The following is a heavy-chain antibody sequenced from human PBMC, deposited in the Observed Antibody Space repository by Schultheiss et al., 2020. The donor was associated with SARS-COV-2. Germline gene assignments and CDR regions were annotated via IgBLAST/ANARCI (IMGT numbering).Heavy chain of an antibody. Sequence: GGSLRLSCAASGFTFSSYAMSWVRQAPGKGLEWVAVISYDGSNKYYADSVKGRFTISRDNAKNSLYLQMNSLRAEDTAVYYCARVGGWQLDYWGQGTLVTVSS. J-gene: IGHJ4*02. CDR2: ISYDGSNK. V-gene: IGHV3-30-3*01. CDR3: ARVGGWQLDY. CDR1: GFTFSSYA. D-gene: IGHD2-15*01.